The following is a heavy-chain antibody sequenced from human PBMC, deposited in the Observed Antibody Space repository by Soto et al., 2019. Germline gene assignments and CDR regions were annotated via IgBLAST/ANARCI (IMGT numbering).Heavy chain of an antibody. CDR3: ARHPYDSSGYYGNWFDP. J-gene: IGHJ5*02. Sequence: GESLKISCKGSGYSFTSYWISWVRQMPEKGLEWMGRIDPSDSYTNYSPSFQGHVTISADKSISTAYLQWSSLKASDTAMYYCARHPYDSSGYYGNWFDPWGQGTLVTVSS. D-gene: IGHD3-22*01. CDR1: GYSFTSYW. V-gene: IGHV5-10-1*01. CDR2: IDPSDSYT.